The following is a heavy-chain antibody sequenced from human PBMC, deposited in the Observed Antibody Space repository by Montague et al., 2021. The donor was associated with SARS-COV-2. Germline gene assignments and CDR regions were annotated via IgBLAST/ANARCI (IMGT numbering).Heavy chain of an antibody. CDR1: GGSFSDYH. V-gene: IGHV4-34*01. CDR3: ARGAPGY. D-gene: IGHD1-1*01. J-gene: IGHJ4*02. CDR2: INYGGST. Sequence: SETLSLTCAVYGGSFSDYHWTWIRQSPGEGLEWIGQINYGGSTKYSPSPKSRVTISVDTSKNQFSLKLTSVTAADTAVYYCARGAPGYWGQGTLVTVSS.